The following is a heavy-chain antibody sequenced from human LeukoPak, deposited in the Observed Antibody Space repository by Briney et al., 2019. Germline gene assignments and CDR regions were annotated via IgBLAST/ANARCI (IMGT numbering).Heavy chain of an antibody. CDR2: IRFDGSNK. V-gene: IGHV3-30*02. Sequence: GGSLRLSCAASGLTFSNYGVHWVRQAPGKGLEWVSFIRFDGSNKYYADSVKGRFTISRDNSKNTLYLQMNSLRAEDTAVYYCARAWGGPYYYGSGSYYNDRYFDYWGQGTLVTVSS. D-gene: IGHD3-10*01. J-gene: IGHJ4*02. CDR1: GLTFSNYG. CDR3: ARAWGGPYYYGSGSYYNDRYFDY.